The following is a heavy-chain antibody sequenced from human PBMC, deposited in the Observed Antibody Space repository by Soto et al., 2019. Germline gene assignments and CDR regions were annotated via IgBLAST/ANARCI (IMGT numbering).Heavy chain of an antibody. Sequence: GASVKVSCKASGGTFSSYTISWVRQAPGQGLEWMGRIIPILGIANYAQKFQGRVTITADKSTSTVYMELSSLRSEDTAVYYCARAAVAGPKYYYYYYMDVWGKGTTVTVSS. CDR1: GGTFSSYT. V-gene: IGHV1-69*02. D-gene: IGHD6-19*01. CDR3: ARAAVAGPKYYYYYYMDV. J-gene: IGHJ6*03. CDR2: IIPILGIA.